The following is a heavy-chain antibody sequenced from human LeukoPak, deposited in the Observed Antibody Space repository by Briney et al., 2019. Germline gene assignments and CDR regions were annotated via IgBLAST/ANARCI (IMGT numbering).Heavy chain of an antibody. V-gene: IGHV4-4*07. Sequence: PSETLSLTCTVSGGSIITGSISSYYWSWVRQPSGKGLEWIGRIYTSATTNYNPSLKSRVTMSVDTSKNQFSLKLNTVTAADTAGNYCARGDPSEYWGHRTPGTVSS. CDR3: ARGDPSEY. CDR2: IYTSATT. J-gene: IGHJ4*03. CDR1: GGSIITGSISSYY.